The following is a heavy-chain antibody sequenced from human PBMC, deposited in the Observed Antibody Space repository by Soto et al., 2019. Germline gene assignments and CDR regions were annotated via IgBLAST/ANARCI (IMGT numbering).Heavy chain of an antibody. D-gene: IGHD3-10*01. Sequence: QVQLQQWGAGLLKPSETLSLTCAVYGGSFSGYYWSWIRQPPGKGLEWIGEINHSGSTNYNPSLKSRVTISVDTSKNQFSLQLSSVTAADTAVYYCARGRLDRTYYYGNGRIFDYWGQGTLVTVSS. J-gene: IGHJ4*02. V-gene: IGHV4-34*01. CDR2: INHSGST. CDR1: GGSFSGYY. CDR3: ARGRLDRTYYYGNGRIFDY.